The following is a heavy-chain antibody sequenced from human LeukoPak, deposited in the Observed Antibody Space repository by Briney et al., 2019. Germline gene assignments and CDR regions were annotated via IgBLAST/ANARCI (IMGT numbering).Heavy chain of an antibody. D-gene: IGHD2-2*01. CDR3: AKALEDIVVVPAAFAGPYYYYYMDV. V-gene: IGHV1-69*05. CDR1: GGTFSSYA. CDR2: IIPIFGTA. J-gene: IGHJ6*03. Sequence: ASVKVSCKASGGTFSSYAISWVRQAPGQGLEWMGGIIPIFGTANYAQKFQGRVTITTDESTSTAYMELSSLRSEDTAVYYCAKALEDIVVVPAAFAGPYYYYYMDVWGKGATVTASS.